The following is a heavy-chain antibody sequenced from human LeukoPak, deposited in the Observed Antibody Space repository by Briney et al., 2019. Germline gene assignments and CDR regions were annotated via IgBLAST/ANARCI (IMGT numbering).Heavy chain of an antibody. CDR3: AKNGQSGFSFDP. CDR1: VGSLHGSY. J-gene: IGHJ5*02. D-gene: IGHD1-26*01. Sequence: PSETLSLTCAVYVGSLHGSYWRWIRHLPGKGLEGIGEGDNRGGTKYNPSLKSRVTISADTSKNQFSLNLNFVTAADTGVYYCAKNGQSGFSFDPWGQGTPVTVSS. CDR2: GDNRGGT. V-gene: IGHV4-34*01.